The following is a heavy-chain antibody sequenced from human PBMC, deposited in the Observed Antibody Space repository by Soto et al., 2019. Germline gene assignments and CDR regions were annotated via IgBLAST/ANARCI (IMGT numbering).Heavy chain of an antibody. V-gene: IGHV1-69*01. J-gene: IGHJ4*02. CDR2: IIPYYNTL. Sequence: QAQVVQSGAEVRKPGSSVKLSCKASEGTFNSYAIAWVRQAPGQGLEWMGGIIPYYNTLNYAQKFQDRVTITADDATNTVYMELSSLRSDDTAVYFCASGSSRWCPYFFGSWAQGTLVTVSS. D-gene: IGHD6-13*01. CDR1: EGTFNSYA. CDR3: ASGSSRWCPYFFGS.